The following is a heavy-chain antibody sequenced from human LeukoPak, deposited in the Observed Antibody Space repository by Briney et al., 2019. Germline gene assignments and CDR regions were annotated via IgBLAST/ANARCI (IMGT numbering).Heavy chain of an antibody. CDR3: ARGAYPSGYYMDV. J-gene: IGHJ6*03. CDR1: VGSLSSYY. V-gene: IGHV4-59*01. CDR2: IYYSGSV. Sequence: PSETLSLTCTVSVGSLSSYYWSWLGQPAGTELEWIGYIYYSGSVKYNSSLKSRVTISVDTSKNQFSLKLSSVTAADTAVYYCARGAYPSGYYMDVWGKGTTVTVSS.